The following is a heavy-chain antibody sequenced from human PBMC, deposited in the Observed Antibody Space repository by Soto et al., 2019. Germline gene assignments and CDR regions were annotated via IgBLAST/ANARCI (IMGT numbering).Heavy chain of an antibody. J-gene: IGHJ4*02. CDR2: ISGGGDTT. Sequence: EVQLLESGGGLVQPGGSLRLSCAASGFTFNNYAMTWVRQAPGKGLEWVSAISGGGDTTSYADSVKGRFTVSRDGSKNPADLQNSSLRAEEPGLYYRAKGRGGSGSLTPRCYFWGQGTLVPGSS. V-gene: IGHV3-23*01. CDR3: AKGRGGSGSLTPRCYF. CDR1: GFTFNNYA. D-gene: IGHD3-10*01.